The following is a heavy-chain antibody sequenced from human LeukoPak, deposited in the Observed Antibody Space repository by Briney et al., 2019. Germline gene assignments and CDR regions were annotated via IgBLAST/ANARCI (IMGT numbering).Heavy chain of an antibody. Sequence: SETLSLTCTVSGDSISSYYWSWIRQPAGQGLEWIGRIHPSGSTNYNPSLKSRVTLSVDTSKNQFSLKPSSVTAADTAVYYCAREDTWTGSLDYWGQGTLVTVSS. CDR2: IHPSGST. CDR3: AREDTWTGSLDY. J-gene: IGHJ4*02. V-gene: IGHV4-4*07. D-gene: IGHD3/OR15-3a*01. CDR1: GDSISSYY.